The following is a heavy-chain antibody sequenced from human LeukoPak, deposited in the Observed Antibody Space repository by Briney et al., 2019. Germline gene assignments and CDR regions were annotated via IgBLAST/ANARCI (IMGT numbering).Heavy chain of an antibody. Sequence: GGSLRLSCAASGFTVSSNYMNWVRQAPGKGLEWVSVLYSAGNTFYADSVKGRFTISRDNYKNTLYIQMNSLRPEDTAVYYCARAREYLAIDYWGQGTLVTVSS. V-gene: IGHV3-66*02. CDR2: LYSAGNT. J-gene: IGHJ4*02. CDR1: GFTVSSNY. CDR3: ARAREYLAIDY. D-gene: IGHD2/OR15-2a*01.